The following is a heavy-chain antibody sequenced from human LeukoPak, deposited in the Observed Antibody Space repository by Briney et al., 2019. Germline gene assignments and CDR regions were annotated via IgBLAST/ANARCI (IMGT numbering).Heavy chain of an antibody. V-gene: IGHV4-30-2*01. D-gene: IGHD1-26*01. J-gene: IGHJ4*02. CDR2: IYHSGST. CDR3: ARDRVGATGGFDY. Sequence: TLSLTCTVSGGSINSGGYYWSWIRQPPGKGLEWIGYIYHSGSTYYNPSLKSRVTISVDRSKNQFSLKLSSVTAADTAVYYCARDRVGATGGFDYWGQGTLVTVSS. CDR1: GGSINSGGYY.